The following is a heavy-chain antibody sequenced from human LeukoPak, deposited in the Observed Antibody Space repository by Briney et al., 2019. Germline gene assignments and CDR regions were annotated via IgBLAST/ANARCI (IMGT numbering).Heavy chain of an antibody. V-gene: IGHV3-9*03. CDR1: GFTFDDYA. CDR2: ISWNSGSI. CDR3: AKDQGYYDSSWAFDI. Sequence: GGSLRLSCAASGFTFDDYAMHWVRQAPGKGLEWVSGISWNSGSIGYADSVKGRFTISRDNAKNSLYLQMNSLRAEDMALYYCAKDQGYYDSSWAFDIWGQGTMVTVSS. J-gene: IGHJ3*02. D-gene: IGHD3-22*01.